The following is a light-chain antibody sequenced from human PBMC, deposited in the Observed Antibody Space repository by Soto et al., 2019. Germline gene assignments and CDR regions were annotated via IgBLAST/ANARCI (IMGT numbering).Light chain of an antibody. CDR1: QSVSSN. V-gene: IGKV3-15*01. CDR2: GAS. J-gene: IGKJ1*01. CDR3: QPYNNWWT. Sequence: EIVMTQSPATLSVSPGERATLSCRASQSVSSNLAWYQQKPGQAPRLLIYGASTRATGIPARFSGSGSGTEFTRTISSLQSEDFAVYYCQPYNNWWTFGQGTKVEIK.